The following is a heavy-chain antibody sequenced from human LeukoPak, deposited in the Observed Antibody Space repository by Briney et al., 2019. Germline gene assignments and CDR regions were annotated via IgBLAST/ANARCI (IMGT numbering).Heavy chain of an antibody. V-gene: IGHV1-46*01. D-gene: IGHD3-10*01. Sequence: ASVKVSCKASGYTFTSYYMHWVRQAPGQGLEWMGIINPSGGSTGYAQKFQGRVTMTRDTSTSTVYMELSSLRSEDTAVYYCARSGHGSGSYWVVNYWGQGTLVTVSS. J-gene: IGHJ4*02. CDR2: INPSGGST. CDR1: GYTFTSYY. CDR3: ARSGHGSGSYWVVNY.